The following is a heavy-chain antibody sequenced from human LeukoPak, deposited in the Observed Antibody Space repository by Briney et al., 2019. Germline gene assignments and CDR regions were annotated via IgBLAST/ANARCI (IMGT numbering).Heavy chain of an antibody. J-gene: IGHJ4*02. D-gene: IGHD3-16*01. V-gene: IGHV3-30*03. CDR3: ASTLHWGKPFDY. CDR2: ISYDGSNQ. Sequence: PGGSLRLSCAASGFTFSSYGMHWVRQPPGKGLEWVAVISYDGSNQYYADSVKGRFTISRDNSKNSLYLQMNSLRAEDTAVYYCASTLHWGKPFDYWGQGTLVTVSS. CDR1: GFTFSSYG.